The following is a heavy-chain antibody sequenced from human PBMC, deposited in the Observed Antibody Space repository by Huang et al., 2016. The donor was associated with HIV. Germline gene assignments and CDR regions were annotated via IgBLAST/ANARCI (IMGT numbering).Heavy chain of an antibody. D-gene: IGHD3-10*01. J-gene: IGHJ5*02. CDR3: ARDATKNPRGWFDP. V-gene: IGHV4-34*02. CDR2: INHLGSP. Sequence: QVHLQQWVAGLLKSAETLSLTCAVYGGSLSGYYWSWLRQHPGKGLEWIGEINHLGSPNYNPSLKSRVSISLDGSKKQFSLKLRSISYADTAVYFCARDATKNPRGWFDPWGQGTLVTVSS. CDR1: GGSLSGYY.